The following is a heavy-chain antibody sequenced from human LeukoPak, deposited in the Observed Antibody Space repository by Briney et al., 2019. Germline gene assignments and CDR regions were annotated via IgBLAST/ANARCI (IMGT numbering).Heavy chain of an antibody. CDR3: AKHLGGNYLSRAFDI. CDR1: GGSITSGGYY. Sequence: PSETLSLTCTVSGGSITSGGYYWSWIRQRPGKGLEWIGYIYKTGSTYYNPSLRSRVTMSVDTSRNQFSLKLNSVTAADTAVYYCAKHLGGNYLSRAFDIWGQGTMVTVSS. D-gene: IGHD3-16*01. CDR2: IYKTGST. J-gene: IGHJ3*02. V-gene: IGHV4-31*03.